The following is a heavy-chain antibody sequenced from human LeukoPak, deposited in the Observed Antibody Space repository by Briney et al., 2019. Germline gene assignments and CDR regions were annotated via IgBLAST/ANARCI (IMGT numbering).Heavy chain of an antibody. D-gene: IGHD4-17*01. V-gene: IGHV3-23*01. CDR1: GFTFSDYA. CDR3: XXXXSYGDYGPDP. CDR2: IRGSGITT. Sequence: PGGSLRLSCVGSGFTFSDYAMTWVRQAPGKGLEWVSAIRGSGITTYYADSVKGRFTISRDNSKNTLFLQMDSLRAEDTAVYYXXXXXSYGDYGPDPWGQGTLVTVSS. J-gene: IGHJ5*02.